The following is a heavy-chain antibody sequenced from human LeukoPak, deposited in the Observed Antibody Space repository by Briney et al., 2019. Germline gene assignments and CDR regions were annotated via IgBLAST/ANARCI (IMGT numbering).Heavy chain of an antibody. Sequence: PGGSLRLSCAASGFTFSSYSMNWVRQAPGKGLEWVSSISSSSSYIYYADSVKGRFTISRDNSKNTLYLQMNSLRAEDTAVYYCAKDHGSGAGYWGQGTLVTVSS. J-gene: IGHJ4*02. CDR1: GFTFSSYS. D-gene: IGHD6-19*01. V-gene: IGHV3-21*01. CDR3: AKDHGSGAGY. CDR2: ISSSSSYI.